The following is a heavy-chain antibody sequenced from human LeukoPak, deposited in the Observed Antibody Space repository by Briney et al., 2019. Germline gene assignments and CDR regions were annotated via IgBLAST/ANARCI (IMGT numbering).Heavy chain of an antibody. J-gene: IGHJ4*02. D-gene: IGHD6-19*01. CDR2: IIPIFGTA. Sequence: GASVKVSCKASGGTFSSYAISWVRQAPGQGLEWMGGIIPIFGTANYAQKFQGRVTITADESTSTAYMEPSSLRSEDTAVYYCAIPPGARRGWYYLDYWGQGKLVTVSS. CDR1: GGTFSSYA. CDR3: AIPPGARRGWYYLDY. V-gene: IGHV1-69*13.